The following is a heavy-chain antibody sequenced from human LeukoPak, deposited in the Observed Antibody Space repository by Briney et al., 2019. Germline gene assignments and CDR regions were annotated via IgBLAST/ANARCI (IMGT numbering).Heavy chain of an antibody. D-gene: IGHD2-2*01. Sequence: PSETLSLTCAVSGGSISSSNWWSWVRQPPGKGLEWIGEIYHSGSTNYNPSLKSRVTISVDTSKNQSSLKLSSVTAADTAVYYCARHPGAPRGYCSSTSCYLDYWGQGTLVTVSS. CDR1: GGSISSSNW. CDR2: IYHSGST. CDR3: ARHPGAPRGYCSSTSCYLDY. V-gene: IGHV4-4*02. J-gene: IGHJ4*02.